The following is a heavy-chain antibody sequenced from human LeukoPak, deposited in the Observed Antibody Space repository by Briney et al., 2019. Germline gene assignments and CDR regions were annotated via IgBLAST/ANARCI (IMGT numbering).Heavy chain of an antibody. J-gene: IGHJ4*02. D-gene: IGHD2-15*01. Sequence: GGSLRLSCAASGFTFGSSSMNWVRQAPGKGLEFVSSISPISSYIYYADSVKGRFTISRDDAKNSLFLQMNSLRAEDTAVYYCAREGGYCSGGSCRFFDYWGQGTLVTVSS. V-gene: IGHV3-21*06. CDR3: AREGGYCSGGSCRFFDY. CDR2: ISPISSYI. CDR1: GFTFGSSS.